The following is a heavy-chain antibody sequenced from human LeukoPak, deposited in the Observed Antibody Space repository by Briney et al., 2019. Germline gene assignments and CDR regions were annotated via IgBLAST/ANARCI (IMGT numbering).Heavy chain of an antibody. D-gene: IGHD3-22*01. CDR1: GGSISGYY. CDR2: IYYSGST. Sequence: SETLSLTCTVSGGSISGYYWSWIRQPPGKGLEWIGYIYYSGSTNYNPSLKSRVTISVDTSKNQFSLKLSSVTAADTAVYYCAAGLSRITMILGANDAFDVWGQGTMVTVSS. J-gene: IGHJ3*01. V-gene: IGHV4-59*12. CDR3: AAGLSRITMILGANDAFDV.